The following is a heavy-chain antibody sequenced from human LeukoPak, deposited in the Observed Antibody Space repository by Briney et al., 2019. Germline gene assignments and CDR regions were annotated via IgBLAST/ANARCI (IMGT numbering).Heavy chain of an antibody. D-gene: IGHD3-22*01. Sequence: SETLSLTCTVSGGSISSYYWSWIRQPPGKGLEWIGEINHSGSTNYNPSLKSRVTIPVDTSKNQFSLKLSSVTAADTAVYYCARGAPFTMIVVVPSNYFDYWGQGTLVTVSS. CDR2: INHSGST. CDR3: ARGAPFTMIVVVPSNYFDY. V-gene: IGHV4-34*01. CDR1: GGSISSYY. J-gene: IGHJ4*02.